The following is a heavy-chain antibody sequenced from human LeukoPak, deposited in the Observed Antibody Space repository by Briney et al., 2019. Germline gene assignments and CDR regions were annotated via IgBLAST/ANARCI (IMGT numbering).Heavy chain of an antibody. D-gene: IGHD3-16*01. CDR2: IYYSGST. J-gene: IGHJ6*03. CDR3: ARVSLWTYYMDV. CDR1: GGSISIRSYY. Sequence: PSETLSLTCTVSGGSISIRSYYWGWIRQPPGKGLEWIGSIYYSGSTYYNPSLKSRVTISVDTSKNQFSLKLSSVTAADTAVYYCARVSLWTYYMDVWGKGTTVTISS. V-gene: IGHV4-39*07.